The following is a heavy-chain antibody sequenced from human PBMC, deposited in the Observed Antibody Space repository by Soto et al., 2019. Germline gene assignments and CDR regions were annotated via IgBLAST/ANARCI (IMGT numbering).Heavy chain of an antibody. D-gene: IGHD3-10*01. CDR3: ARDGLLWFGELPQSYAFDI. Sequence: GGSLRLSCAASGFTFSSYSMNWVRQAPGKGLEWVSSISSSSSYIYYADSVKGRFTISRDNAKNSLYLQMNSLRAEDTAVYYCARDGLLWFGELPQSYAFDIWGQGTMVTVSS. CDR1: GFTFSSYS. V-gene: IGHV3-21*01. J-gene: IGHJ3*02. CDR2: ISSSSSYI.